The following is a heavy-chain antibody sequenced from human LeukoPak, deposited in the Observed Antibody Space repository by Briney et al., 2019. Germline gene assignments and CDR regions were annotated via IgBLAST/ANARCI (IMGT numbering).Heavy chain of an antibody. CDR1: GGTFSSYA. D-gene: IGHD3-3*01. CDR3: ARATLRFFFYFDY. Sequence: SVKVSCKASGGTFSSYAISWVRQAPGQGLEWMGRIIPIIGTANYAQKFQGRVTITTDESTSTAYMELSRLRSEDTAVYYCARATLRFFFYFDYWGQGTLVTVSS. CDR2: IIPIIGTA. V-gene: IGHV1-69*05. J-gene: IGHJ4*02.